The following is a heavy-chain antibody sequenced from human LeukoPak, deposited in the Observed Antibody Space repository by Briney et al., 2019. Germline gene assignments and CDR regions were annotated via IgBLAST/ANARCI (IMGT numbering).Heavy chain of an antibody. CDR1: DGSISSSSYY. J-gene: IGHJ4*02. V-gene: IGHV4-39*01. D-gene: IGHD5-24*01. CDR3: ARQNTRDGYSH. Sequence: PSETLSLTCTVSDGSISSSSYYWGWIRQPPGKGLEWIGRIYYSWSTYYNPSLKSRVTISVDTSMNHFSLKLSSVTASGTAVYYCARQNTRDGYSHWGQGTLVTVSS. CDR2: IYYSWST.